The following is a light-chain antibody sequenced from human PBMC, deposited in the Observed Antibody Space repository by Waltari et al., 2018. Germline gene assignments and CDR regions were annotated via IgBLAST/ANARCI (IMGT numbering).Light chain of an antibody. J-gene: IGKJ1*01. Sequence: DIQMTQSPSSLSASLGDRVTITCRASQTIFMFLNWYQQRPGKAPNLLIYGASNLLSGVPSRFSGSGSGTDFTLTIRSLQPEDVATLYCQESFTSPRTFGPGTKVEI. CDR1: QTIFMF. CDR2: GAS. V-gene: IGKV1-39*01. CDR3: QESFTSPRT.